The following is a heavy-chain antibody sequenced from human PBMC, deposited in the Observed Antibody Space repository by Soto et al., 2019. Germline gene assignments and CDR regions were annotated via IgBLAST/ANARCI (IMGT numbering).Heavy chain of an antibody. D-gene: IGHD4-17*01. CDR2: IRSKVNSYAT. J-gene: IGHJ4*02. Sequence: EVQLVESGGGLVQPGGSLKLSCAASGFTFSGSALHWVRQASGKGLEWVGRIRSKVNSYATEYAASVQGRFTISRDDSKNTAYLQMNSLKTEDTAIYYCTSKTTVTHFSDYWGQGTLVTVSS. CDR1: GFTFSGSA. V-gene: IGHV3-73*01. CDR3: TSKTTVTHFSDY.